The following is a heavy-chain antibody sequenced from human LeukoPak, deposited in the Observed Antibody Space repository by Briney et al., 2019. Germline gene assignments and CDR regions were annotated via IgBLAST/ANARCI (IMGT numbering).Heavy chain of an antibody. V-gene: IGHV4-38-2*02. J-gene: IGHJ3*02. CDR3: AREYFDILTGYYRKAFDI. Sequence: TSETLSLTCTVSGYSISSGYYWGWIRQPPGKGLEWIGSIYYKGNTYLNPSLKSRVTISEDTSKNQFSLKLSSVTAADTAVYYCAREYFDILTGYYRKAFDIWGQGTMVTVSS. CDR1: GYSISSGYY. D-gene: IGHD3-9*01. CDR2: IYYKGNT.